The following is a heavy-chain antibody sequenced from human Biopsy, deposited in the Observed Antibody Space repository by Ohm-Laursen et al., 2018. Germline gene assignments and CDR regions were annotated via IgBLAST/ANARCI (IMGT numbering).Heavy chain of an antibody. CDR1: GASVKTSGYF. J-gene: IGHJ2*01. CDR3: VREPKTGTAEAWYFDL. D-gene: IGHD3-9*01. CDR2: ISYNERT. Sequence: SQTLSLTCSVSGASVKTSGYFWAWIRQRPGKGLEWIGYISYNERTHYNPPLTSRLAMSIDTSNNRISLQLRSVSVEDAAVYYCVREPKTGTAEAWYFDLWGRGSPVTVPS. V-gene: IGHV4-31*02.